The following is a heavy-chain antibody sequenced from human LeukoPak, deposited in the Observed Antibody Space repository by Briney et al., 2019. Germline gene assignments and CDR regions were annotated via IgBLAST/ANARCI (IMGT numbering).Heavy chain of an antibody. J-gene: IGHJ4*02. CDR1: GFTFSSYA. D-gene: IGHD2-21*02. Sequence: GGSLRLSCAASGFTFSSYAMSWVRQAPARGLECVLAISGSCSSTYYADSVKGRFTISRDNSKNTLYLQMNSLRAEDTAVYYCAGSYCGGDCYSGPIDYWGQGTLVTVSS. CDR2: ISGSCSST. CDR3: AGSYCGGDCYSGPIDY. V-gene: IGHV3-23*01.